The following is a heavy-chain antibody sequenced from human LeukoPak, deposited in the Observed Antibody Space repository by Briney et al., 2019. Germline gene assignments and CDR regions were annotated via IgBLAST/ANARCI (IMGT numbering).Heavy chain of an antibody. CDR3: ARDGYCSGGSCYRPY. J-gene: IGHJ4*02. D-gene: IGHD2-15*01. CDR1: GYTFTNYG. Sequence: GASVKVSCKASGYTFTNYGISWVRQAAGQGLEWMGWISAYNGNTNYAQKLQGRVTLTTDTSTSTAYMELRSLRSDDTAVYYCARDGYCSGGSCYRPYWGQGTLVTVSS. CDR2: ISAYNGNT. V-gene: IGHV1-18*01.